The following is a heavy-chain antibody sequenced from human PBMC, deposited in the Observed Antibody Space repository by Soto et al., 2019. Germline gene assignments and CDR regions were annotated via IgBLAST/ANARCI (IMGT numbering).Heavy chain of an antibody. CDR2: IYYSGST. D-gene: IGHD1-26*01. V-gene: IGHV4-59*07. CDR3: ARASGTRWFDP. J-gene: IGHJ5*02. CDR1: GGSSSSYY. Sequence: PXDAPSLACSVSGGSSSSYYWSWIRQPPGKGLEWIAYIYYSGSTNHNPSLESRVTISVDTSKNQFSLKLSSVTAADTAVYYCARASGTRWFDPSGQGTLVTVYS.